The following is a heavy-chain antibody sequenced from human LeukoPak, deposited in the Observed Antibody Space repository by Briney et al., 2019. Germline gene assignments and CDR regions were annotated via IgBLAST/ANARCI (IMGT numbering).Heavy chain of an antibody. CDR3: AKSVGITIFGVVIF. V-gene: IGHV3-23*01. D-gene: IGHD3-3*01. CDR2: ISGSGGST. CDR1: GFTFSSYA. J-gene: IGHJ4*02. Sequence: PGGSLRLSCAASGFTFSSYAMSWVRQTPGKGLEWVSAISGSGGSTYYADSVKGRFTISRDNSKNTLYLQMNSLRAEDTAVYYCAKSVGITIFGVVIFWGQGTLVTVSS.